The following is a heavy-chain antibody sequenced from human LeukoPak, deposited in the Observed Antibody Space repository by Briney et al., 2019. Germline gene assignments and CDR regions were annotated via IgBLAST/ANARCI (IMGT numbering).Heavy chain of an antibody. CDR3: ARGRSRYCSSTSCLRGMDV. Sequence: SETLSLTCAVYGGSFSDYYWSWIRQPPGKGLEWIWEINHSGSTNYNPSLKSRVTISVDTSKNQFSLKLSSVTAADTAVYYCARGRSRYCSSTSCLRGMDVWGQGTTVTVSS. V-gene: IGHV4-34*01. D-gene: IGHD2-2*01. CDR2: INHSGST. J-gene: IGHJ6*02. CDR1: GGSFSDYY.